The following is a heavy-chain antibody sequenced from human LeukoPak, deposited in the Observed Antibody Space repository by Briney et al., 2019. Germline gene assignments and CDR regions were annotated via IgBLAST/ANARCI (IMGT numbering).Heavy chain of an antibody. V-gene: IGHV3-48*04. CDR2: ISTSSSAI. Sequence: GGSLRLSCAASGFTFSSYGMNWVRQAPGKGLEWVSYISTSSSAINYADSVKGRFTISRDNAKNSLYLQMNSLRAGDTAVYYCARLGAAWSLDYWGQGTLVTVSS. CDR3: ARLGAAWSLDY. J-gene: IGHJ4*02. D-gene: IGHD1-26*01. CDR1: GFTFSSYG.